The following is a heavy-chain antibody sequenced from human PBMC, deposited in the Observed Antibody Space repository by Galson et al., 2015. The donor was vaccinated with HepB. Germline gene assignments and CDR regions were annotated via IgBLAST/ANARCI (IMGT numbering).Heavy chain of an antibody. D-gene: IGHD2-15*01. CDR2: INPNSGGT. J-gene: IGHJ5*02. V-gene: IGHV1-2*06. CDR1: GYTFTGYY. CDR3: ARVLPMVAAQRYDGWFDP. Sequence: SVKVSCKASGYTFTGYYMHWVRQAPGQGLEWMGRINPNSGGTNYAQKFQGRVTMTRDTSISTAYMELSRLRSDDTAVYYCARVLPMVAAQRYDGWFDPWGQGTLVTVSS.